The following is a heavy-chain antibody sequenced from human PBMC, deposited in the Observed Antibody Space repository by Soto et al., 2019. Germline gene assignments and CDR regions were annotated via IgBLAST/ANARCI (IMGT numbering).Heavy chain of an antibody. D-gene: IGHD3-22*01. CDR1: GFALSAYY. V-gene: IGHV3-11*01. Sequence: QVHLMESGGGLVKPGGSLRLSCAASGFALSAYYMSWIRQAPGKGLEWLSYISESGTTIYYADSVKGRFTISRDNAKNSLYLQMNSLRVEDTAVYYCTRSDYDTSGYTDYWGQGTLVTVSS. J-gene: IGHJ4*02. CDR2: ISESGTTI. CDR3: TRSDYDTSGYTDY.